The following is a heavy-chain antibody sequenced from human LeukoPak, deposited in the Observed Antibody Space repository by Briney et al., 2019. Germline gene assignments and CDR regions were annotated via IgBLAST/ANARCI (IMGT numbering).Heavy chain of an antibody. CDR3: ARDTIYPIYFDY. Sequence: GGSLRLSCAASGFTFSSNWMSWVRQAPGKGLGLVANINQDGTEKDYVDSVKGRFTISRDNAKNSLYLQMNSLRAEDTAVYYCARDTIYPIYFDYWGQGTLVTVSS. CDR2: INQDGTEK. CDR1: GFTFSSNW. J-gene: IGHJ4*02. D-gene: IGHD2-2*02. V-gene: IGHV3-7*01.